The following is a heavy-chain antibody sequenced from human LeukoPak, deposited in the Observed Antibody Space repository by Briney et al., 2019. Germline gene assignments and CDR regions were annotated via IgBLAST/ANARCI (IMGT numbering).Heavy chain of an antibody. J-gene: IGHJ4*02. Sequence: SETLSLTCNVSGGPISSGSYYWGWIRQPPGMGLEWIGDIYYSGITYYNPSLKSRVTISRDTSKNQFSLKLTSVTATDTAVYYCARRLDSNTWHPFDSWGQGTRVTVSS. D-gene: IGHD3-22*01. CDR2: IYYSGIT. CDR1: GGPISSGSYY. V-gene: IGHV4-39*01. CDR3: ARRLDSNTWHPFDS.